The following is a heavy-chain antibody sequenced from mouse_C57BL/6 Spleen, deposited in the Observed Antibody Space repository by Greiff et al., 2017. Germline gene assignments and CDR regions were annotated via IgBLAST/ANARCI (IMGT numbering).Heavy chain of an antibody. Sequence: QVQLQQSGPELVKPGASVKISCKASGYAFSSSWMNWVKQRPGKGLEWIGRIYPGDGDTNYNGKFKGKATLTADKSSSTAYMQLSSLTSEDSAVXFCARCHDGYHPYYYAMDYWGQGTSVTVSS. D-gene: IGHD2-3*01. CDR3: ARCHDGYHPYYYAMDY. V-gene: IGHV1-82*01. CDR1: GYAFSSSW. CDR2: IYPGDGDT. J-gene: IGHJ4*01.